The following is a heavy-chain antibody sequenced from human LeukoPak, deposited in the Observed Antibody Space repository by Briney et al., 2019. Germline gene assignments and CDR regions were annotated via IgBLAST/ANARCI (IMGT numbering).Heavy chain of an antibody. CDR1: GFTFSSYS. CDR2: ITYSGEYT. Sequence: PGGSLRLSCAASGFTFSSYSMSWVRQAPGKGLEWVSAITYSGEYTDYADSVKGRFTISRDNSKNTLYLQMSSLRAEDTGVYYCARAPSEIGGYYPEYFRHWGQGTLVTVSS. CDR3: ARAPSEIGGYYPEYFRH. V-gene: IGHV3-23*01. J-gene: IGHJ1*01. D-gene: IGHD3-22*01.